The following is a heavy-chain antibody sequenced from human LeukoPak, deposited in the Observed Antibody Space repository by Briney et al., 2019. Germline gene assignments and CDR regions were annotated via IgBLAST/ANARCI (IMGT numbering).Heavy chain of an antibody. CDR1: GGSISSSSYY. V-gene: IGHV4-39*01. Sequence: SETLSLTCTFSGGSISSSSYYWGWLRQPPGRGREWFGSIYYSGSTYYNPSLKSRVTISVDTSENQFSLKLSSVTAADTAVYYCESRYRDEGLDYYMDVWGKGTTVTVSS. CDR2: IYYSGST. CDR3: ESRYRDEGLDYYMDV. J-gene: IGHJ6*03. D-gene: IGHD4-17*01.